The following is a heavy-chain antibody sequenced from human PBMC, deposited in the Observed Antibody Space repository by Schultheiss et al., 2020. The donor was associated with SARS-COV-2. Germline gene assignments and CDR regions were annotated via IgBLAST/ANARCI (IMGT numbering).Heavy chain of an antibody. CDR1: GGSISSGGYY. J-gene: IGHJ6*02. Sequence: SQTLSLTCTVSGGSISSGGYYWSWIRQHPGKGLEWIGYIYYSGSTNYNPSLKSRVTMSVDTSKNQFSLKLSSVTAADTAVYYCARGGSSGWYGVDYYGMDVWGQGTTVTVSS. CDR3: ARGGSSGWYGVDYYGMDV. CDR2: IYYSGST. V-gene: IGHV4-31*03. D-gene: IGHD6-19*01.